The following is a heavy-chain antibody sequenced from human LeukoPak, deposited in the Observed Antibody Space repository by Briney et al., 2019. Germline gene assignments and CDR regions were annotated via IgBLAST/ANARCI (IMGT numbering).Heavy chain of an antibody. CDR3: ARGGQPGYYFDY. Sequence: PGGSLRLSCAASRFTFSSFWMSWVRQAPGKGLEWVANIKQDGSEKYYVDSVKGRFTISRDNARNSLYLQVNNLRAEDTAVYYCARGGQPGYYFDYWGQGTLVTASS. J-gene: IGHJ4*02. V-gene: IGHV3-7*01. D-gene: IGHD1-14*01. CDR1: RFTFSSFW. CDR2: IKQDGSEK.